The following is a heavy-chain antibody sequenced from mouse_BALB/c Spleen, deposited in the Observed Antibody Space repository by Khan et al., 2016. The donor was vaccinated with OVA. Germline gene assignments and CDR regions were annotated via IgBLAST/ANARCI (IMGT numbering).Heavy chain of an antibody. CDR1: GFSLTRHG. CDR2: IWAGGST. V-gene: IGHV2-9*02. J-gene: IGHJ2*01. CDR3: ARNREPDYFDY. Sequence: QIQLVQSGPGLVAPSQSLSITCTVSGFSLTRHGIHWVRQPPGKGLEWLGIIWAGGSTNYNSALMSRLSITKDSSKSQVFLKMNSLQTDDTAIYYCARNREPDYFDYWGQGNTLTVST.